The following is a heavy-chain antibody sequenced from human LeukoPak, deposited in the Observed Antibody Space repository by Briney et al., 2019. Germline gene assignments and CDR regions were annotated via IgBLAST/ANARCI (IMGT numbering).Heavy chain of an antibody. CDR2: ISAYNGNT. Sequence: GASVKVSCKASGYTFTSYGISWVRQAPGQGLEWMGWISAYNGNTNYAQKLQGRVTMTTDTSTSTAYMELRSLRSDDTAVYYCARDQRQQLIYPDAFDIWGQGTMVTVSS. CDR1: GYTFTSYG. D-gene: IGHD6-13*01. J-gene: IGHJ3*02. CDR3: ARDQRQQLIYPDAFDI. V-gene: IGHV1-18*01.